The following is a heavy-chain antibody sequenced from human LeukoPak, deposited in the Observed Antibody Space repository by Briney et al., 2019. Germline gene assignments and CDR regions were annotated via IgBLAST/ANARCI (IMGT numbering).Heavy chain of an antibody. J-gene: IGHJ4*02. D-gene: IGHD5-18*01. V-gene: IGHV3-11*04. CDR3: ASRYSPFDF. Sequence: PGGSLRLSCAASGFTFSDYYMSLIRQAPGKGLEWVSYISSSGSSTFYADSVRGRFTISRDNGKNSLYLQMNSLRVEDTAVYYCASRYSPFDFWGQGTLVTVSS. CDR2: ISSSGSST. CDR1: GFTFSDYY.